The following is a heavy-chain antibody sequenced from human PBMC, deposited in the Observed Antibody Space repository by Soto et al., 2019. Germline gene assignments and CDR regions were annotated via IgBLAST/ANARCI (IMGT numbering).Heavy chain of an antibody. Sequence: SETLSLTCTVSGGSISSYYWSWIRQPPGKGLEWIEYIYYSGSTNYNPSLKSRVTISVDTSKNQFSLKLSSVTAADTAVYYCARPGIMITFGGVIGPDAFDIWGQGTMVTVSS. D-gene: IGHD3-16*02. J-gene: IGHJ3*02. CDR3: ARPGIMITFGGVIGPDAFDI. CDR2: IYYSGST. CDR1: GGSISSYY. V-gene: IGHV4-59*08.